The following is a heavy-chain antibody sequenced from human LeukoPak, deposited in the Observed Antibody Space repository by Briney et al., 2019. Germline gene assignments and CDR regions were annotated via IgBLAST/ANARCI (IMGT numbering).Heavy chain of an antibody. CDR2: ISYDGSNK. V-gene: IGHV3-30-3*01. J-gene: IGHJ6*02. Sequence: PGRSLRLSCAASGFTFSSYAMHWVRQAPGKGLEWVAVISYDGSNKYYADSVKGRFTISRDNSKNTLYLQMNSLRAEDTAVYYCARAYSSGWFAYYYGMDVWGQGTTVTGSS. D-gene: IGHD6-19*01. CDR1: GFTFSSYA. CDR3: ARAYSSGWFAYYYGMDV.